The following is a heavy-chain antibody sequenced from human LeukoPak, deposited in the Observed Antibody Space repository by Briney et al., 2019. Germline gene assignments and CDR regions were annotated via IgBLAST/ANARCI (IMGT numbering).Heavy chain of an antibody. J-gene: IGHJ4*02. V-gene: IGHV3-73*01. CDR3: TRYCSGGSCYPDY. D-gene: IGHD2-15*01. Sequence: GGSLRLSCAASGFTFSGSAMHWVRQASGKGLEWVGRIRSKANSYAAAYAASVKGRFTISRDDSKNTAYLQMNSLKTEDTAVYYCTRYCSGGSCYPDYWGQGTLVTVSS. CDR2: IRSKANSYAA. CDR1: GFTFSGSA.